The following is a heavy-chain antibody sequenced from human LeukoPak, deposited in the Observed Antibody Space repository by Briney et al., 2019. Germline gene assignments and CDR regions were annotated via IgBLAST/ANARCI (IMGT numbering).Heavy chain of an antibody. D-gene: IGHD4-17*01. CDR1: GGSISSSNW. CDR2: IYHSGST. CDR3: ARDLDYGDYGDAFDI. Sequence: SETLSLTCAVSGGSISSSNWWSWVRQPPGKGLEWIGEIYHSGSTNYNPSLKSRVTISVDKSKNQFSLKLSSVTAADTAVYYCARDLDYGDYGDAFDIWGQETMVTVSS. V-gene: IGHV4-4*02. J-gene: IGHJ3*02.